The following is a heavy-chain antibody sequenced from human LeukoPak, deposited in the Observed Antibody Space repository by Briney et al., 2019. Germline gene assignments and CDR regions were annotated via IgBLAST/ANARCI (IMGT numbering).Heavy chain of an antibody. V-gene: IGHV4-61*02. D-gene: IGHD3-10*01. CDR2: IYTSGST. J-gene: IGHJ6*03. Sequence: SETLSLTCTVSGGSISSGSYYWSWIRQPAGKGLEWIGRIYTSGSTNYNPSLKSRVPISVDTSKNQFSLKLSSVTAADTAVYYCARERLWFGEYTRSYYYYYYMDVWGKGTTVTISS. CDR1: GGSISSGSYY. CDR3: ARERLWFGEYTRSYYYYYYMDV.